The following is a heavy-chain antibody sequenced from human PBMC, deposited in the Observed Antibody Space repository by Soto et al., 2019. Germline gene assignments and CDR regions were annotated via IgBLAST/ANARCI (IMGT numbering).Heavy chain of an antibody. V-gene: IGHV3-64*01. CDR2: ISTDGGIT. J-gene: IGHJ4*02. Sequence: EVQLVESGGGLVQPGGSLRLSCAASGFTFSSYAMHWVRQAPGKGLEYASAISTDGGITYYANSVKGRFTISRDNSKNTMYLQMGSLRAEDMGVYYCARGENNGRIPSPMHDYWGQGTQVAVSS. CDR1: GFTFSSYA. CDR3: ARGENNGRIPSPMHDY. D-gene: IGHD1-1*01.